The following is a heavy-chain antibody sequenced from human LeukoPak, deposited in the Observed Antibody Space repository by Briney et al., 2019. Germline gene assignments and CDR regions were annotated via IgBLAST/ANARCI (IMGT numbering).Heavy chain of an antibody. D-gene: IGHD4-17*01. CDR2: INHSGST. V-gene: IGHV4-34*01. CDR3: ASRITVIDAFDI. Sequence: SETLSLTCAVYGGSFSGYYWSWIRQPPGKGLEWIGEINHSGSTNYNPSLKSRVTISVDTSKNQFSLNLSSVTAADTAVYYCASRITVIDAFDIWGQGTMVTVSS. CDR1: GGSFSGYY. J-gene: IGHJ3*02.